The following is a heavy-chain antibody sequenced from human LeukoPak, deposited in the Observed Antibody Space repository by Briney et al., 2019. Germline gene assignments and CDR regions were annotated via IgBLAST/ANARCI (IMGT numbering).Heavy chain of an antibody. V-gene: IGHV5-51*01. CDR1: GYSFTSYW. J-gene: IGHJ4*02. Sequence: GESLKISCQASGYSFTSYWLGWVRQTPEKGLELIGIFYPDDSRTRYSPSFQGQVTMSVDKSITTAYLQWSSLKASDAAIYYCARWYVRGDPFGFDSWGEGTLVTVSS. CDR3: ARWYVRGDPFGFDS. D-gene: IGHD3-10*01. CDR2: FYPDDSRT.